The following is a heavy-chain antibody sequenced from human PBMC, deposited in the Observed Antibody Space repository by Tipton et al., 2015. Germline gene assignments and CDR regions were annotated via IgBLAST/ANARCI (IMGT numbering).Heavy chain of an antibody. CDR3: ARVPLVGGSWAFDS. J-gene: IGHJ3*02. CDR1: GFDFSDYY. D-gene: IGHD1-26*01. V-gene: IGHV4-34*01. Sequence: LRLSCEASGFDFSDYYMTWIRQAPGKGLEWVGSIYHSANTNYNPSLRSRVSMSVDTSKNQFSLKLNSVTAADTALYYCARVPLVGGSWAFDSWGQGTMVTVSS. CDR2: IYHSANT.